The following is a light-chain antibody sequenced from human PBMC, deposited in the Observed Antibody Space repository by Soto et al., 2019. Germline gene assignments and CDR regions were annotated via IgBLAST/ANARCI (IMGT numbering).Light chain of an antibody. J-gene: IGKJ2*01. CDR3: QQRSNWPLMYT. CDR2: DAS. Sequence: EIVLTQSPATLSLSTGERATLSCRASQSVSSYLAWYQQKPGQAPRLLIYDASNRATGIPARFSGSGSGTDFTRTISSLEPEDFAVYYCQQRSNWPLMYTFGQGTKLELK. CDR1: QSVSSY. V-gene: IGKV3-11*01.